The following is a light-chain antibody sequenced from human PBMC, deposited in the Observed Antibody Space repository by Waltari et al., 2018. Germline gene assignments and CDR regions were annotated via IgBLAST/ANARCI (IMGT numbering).Light chain of an antibody. CDR3: QQYDHWPRT. J-gene: IGKJ1*01. CDR2: GAS. V-gene: IGKV3-15*01. CDR1: ETVRDS. Sequence: EVVMTQSPATLSVSPGESATLFCRTSETVRDSLAWYQQTPGRAPRLLIHGASTRASGIPARFSGSGSGTEFSLTISSLQSEDFAVYYCQQYDHWPRTFGQGTKVDIK.